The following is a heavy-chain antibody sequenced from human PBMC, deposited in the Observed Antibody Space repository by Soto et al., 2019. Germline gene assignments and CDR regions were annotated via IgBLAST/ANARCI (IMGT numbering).Heavy chain of an antibody. CDR1: GFTFSNYW. CDR3: ARDLPHNWFDP. CDR2: IETDGSSA. Sequence: LRLSCAASGFTFSNYWMHWVRQAPGKGLVWVSRIETDGSSARYADAVKGRFTTSRDNAKNILYLQMNNLRAEDTAVYFCARDLPHNWFDPWGQGTLVTVSS. V-gene: IGHV3-74*01. J-gene: IGHJ5*02.